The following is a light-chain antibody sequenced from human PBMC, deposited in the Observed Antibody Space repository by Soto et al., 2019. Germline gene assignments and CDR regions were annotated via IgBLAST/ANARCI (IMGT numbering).Light chain of an antibody. CDR3: LQQGGSLPYT. V-gene: IGKV3-20*01. CDR1: QSISGTY. CDR2: GAS. J-gene: IGKJ2*01. Sequence: EIVLTQSPGTLSLFPGERATLSCRASQSISGTYIAWYQQRPGQAPRLLIYGASSRATGIPDRFSGSGSGPDFTLTISRLEPEDLAVYYCLQQGGSLPYTFGQGTRLEIK.